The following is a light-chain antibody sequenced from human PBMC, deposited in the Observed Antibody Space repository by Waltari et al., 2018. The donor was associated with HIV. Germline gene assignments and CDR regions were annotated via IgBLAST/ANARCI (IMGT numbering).Light chain of an antibody. CDR3: CSYTGTGVL. J-gene: IGLJ2*01. Sequence: QSALTQPASVSGSPGQSITISCTGTSSDVGAYNLVSWYQQHPGTAPKLMIFEVTKRPSGVSERFSGSRSGNTASLTISGLQAEDEGDYYCCSYTGTGVLFGRGTKLTVL. V-gene: IGLV2-23*02. CDR1: SSDVGAYNL. CDR2: EVT.